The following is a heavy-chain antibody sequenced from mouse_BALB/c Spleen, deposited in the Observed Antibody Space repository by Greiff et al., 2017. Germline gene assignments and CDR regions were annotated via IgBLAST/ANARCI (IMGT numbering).Heavy chain of an antibody. CDR2: IWSGGST. CDR1: GFSLTSYG. V-gene: IGHV2-2*02. J-gene: IGHJ1*01. D-gene: IGHD2-1*01. CDR3: AREGGPYGNYGYFDV. Sequence: VQLQQSGPGLVQPSQSLSITCTVSGFSLTSYGVHWVRQSPGKGLEWLGVIWSGGSTDYNAAFISRLSISKDNSKSQVFFKMNSLQANDTAIYYCAREGGPYGNYGYFDVWGAGTTVTVSS.